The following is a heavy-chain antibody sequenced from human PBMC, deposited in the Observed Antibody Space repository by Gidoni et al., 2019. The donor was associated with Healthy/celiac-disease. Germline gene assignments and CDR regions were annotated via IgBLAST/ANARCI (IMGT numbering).Heavy chain of an antibody. V-gene: IGHV3-30*01. CDR1: GFTFSSYA. CDR2: ISYDGSNK. J-gene: IGHJ4*02. CDR3: ARVTTTEPFDY. D-gene: IGHD4-17*01. Sequence: QVQLVESGGGVVQPGRSLRLSCAASGFTFSSYAMHWVRQAPGKGLEWVAVISYDGSNKYYADSVKGRFTISRDNSKNTLYLQMNSLRAEDTAVYYCARVTTTEPFDYWGQGTLVTVSS.